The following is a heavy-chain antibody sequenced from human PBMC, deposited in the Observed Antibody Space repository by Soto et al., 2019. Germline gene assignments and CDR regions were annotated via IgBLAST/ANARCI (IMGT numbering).Heavy chain of an antibody. V-gene: IGHV4-59*08. J-gene: IGHJ4*02. D-gene: IGHD6-6*01. CDR2: IYYSGST. CDR1: GGSISSHY. CDR3: ARRSSSSSVDY. Sequence: SETLSLTCTVSGGSISSHYWSWIRQPPGKGLEWIGYIYYSGSTNYNPSLKSRVTISVDTSKNQFSLKLSSVTAADTAVYYCARRSSSSSVDYWGQGTLVTVSS.